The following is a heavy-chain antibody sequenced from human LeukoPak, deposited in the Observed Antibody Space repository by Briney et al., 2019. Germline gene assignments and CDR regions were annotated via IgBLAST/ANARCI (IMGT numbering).Heavy chain of an antibody. CDR3: ARSGSGWYRYYFDY. CDR2: ISSSGSTI. V-gene: IGHV3-48*03. Sequence: PGGSLRLSCAASGFTFSSYEMNRVRQAPGKGLEWVSYISSSGSTIYYADSVKGRFTISRDNAKNSLYLQMNSLRAEDTAVYYCARSGSGWYRYYFDYWGQGTLVTVSS. CDR1: GFTFSSYE. J-gene: IGHJ4*02. D-gene: IGHD6-19*01.